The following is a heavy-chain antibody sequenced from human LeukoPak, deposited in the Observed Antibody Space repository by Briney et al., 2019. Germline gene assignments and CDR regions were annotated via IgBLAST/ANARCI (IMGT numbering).Heavy chain of an antibody. CDR3: ARRSGSYSLNYYYYYYMDV. V-gene: IGHV4-4*09. Sequence: SETLSITCTVSGGSISSYYWSWIRQPRGKGLEWIGYIYTSGSTNYYLSLKSRVTISVDTSKNQFSLKLSSVTAADTAVYYCARRSGSYSLNYYYYYYMDVWGKGTTVTVSS. D-gene: IGHD1-26*01. J-gene: IGHJ6*03. CDR1: GGSISSYY. CDR2: IYTSGST.